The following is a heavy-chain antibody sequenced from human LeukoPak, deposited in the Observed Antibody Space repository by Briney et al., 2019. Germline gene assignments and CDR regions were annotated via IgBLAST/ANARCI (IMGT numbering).Heavy chain of an antibody. CDR3: ARHVGRITAADTRWFDP. CDR1: GYSFTSQW. Sequence: GESLKISCKGSGYSFTSQWIGWVRQMPGKGLEWMGFIYPGDSDTRYRPSFQGQVTISADKSISTAYLQWNSLKASDTAMYYCARHVGRITAADTRWFDPWGQGTLVTVSS. V-gene: IGHV5-51*01. D-gene: IGHD6-13*01. J-gene: IGHJ5*02. CDR2: IYPGDSDT.